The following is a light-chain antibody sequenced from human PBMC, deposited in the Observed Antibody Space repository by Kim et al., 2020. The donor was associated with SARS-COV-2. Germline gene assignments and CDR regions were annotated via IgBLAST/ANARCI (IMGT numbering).Light chain of an antibody. CDR1: KLGDKY. CDR3: QAWDSSTYV. CDR2: QDS. J-gene: IGLJ1*01. V-gene: IGLV3-1*01. Sequence: SVSPGQTANITCSGDKLGDKYACWYQEKPGQAPVLVIYQDSKRPSGIPERFSGSNSGNTATLTISGTQAMDEADYYCQAWDSSTYVFRTGTKVTVL.